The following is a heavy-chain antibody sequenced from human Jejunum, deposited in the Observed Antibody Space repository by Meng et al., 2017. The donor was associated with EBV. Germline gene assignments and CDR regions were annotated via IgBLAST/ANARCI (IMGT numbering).Heavy chain of an antibody. Sequence: QVQLVRSGAELKKPGASVNVSWKASGYTFTSSGINWVRQGAGQGLEWMGWINTNTGYPTYAQDFTGRFSFPLDTSVITAYLQITSLSTEDNAVYYCARVRPGGGWFDPWGQGTLVTVSS. CDR1: GYTFTSSG. CDR2: INTNTGYP. V-gene: IGHV7-4-1*02. D-gene: IGHD2-8*02. CDR3: ARVRPGGGWFDP. J-gene: IGHJ5*02.